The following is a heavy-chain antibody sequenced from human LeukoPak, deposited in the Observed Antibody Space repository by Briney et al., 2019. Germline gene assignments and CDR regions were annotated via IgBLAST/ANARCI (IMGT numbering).Heavy chain of an antibody. CDR1: GYTFTSYY. D-gene: IGHD3-22*01. CDR3: ARDLEYSGYVPIPYYYDSSGYWGVGY. Sequence: ASVKVSCKASGYTFTSYYMHWVRQAPGQGLEWMGIINPSGGSTSYAQKFQGRVTMTRDTSTSTVYMELSSLRSEDTAVYYCARDLEYSGYVPIPYYYDSSGYWGVGYWGQGTLVTVSS. V-gene: IGHV1-46*01. CDR2: INPSGGST. J-gene: IGHJ4*02.